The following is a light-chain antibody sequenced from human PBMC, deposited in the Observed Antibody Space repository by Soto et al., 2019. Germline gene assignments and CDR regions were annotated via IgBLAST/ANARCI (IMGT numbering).Light chain of an antibody. Sequence: EIVLTQSPATLSLARGDRATLSCRASQSVSSYLAWYQHKPGQAPRLLIYDASNRAAGVPARFSGSGSGTDFTLTISSLEPEDFAVYSCQQRSSWITFGQGTRLEIE. CDR1: QSVSSY. V-gene: IGKV3-11*01. J-gene: IGKJ5*01. CDR2: DAS. CDR3: QQRSSWIT.